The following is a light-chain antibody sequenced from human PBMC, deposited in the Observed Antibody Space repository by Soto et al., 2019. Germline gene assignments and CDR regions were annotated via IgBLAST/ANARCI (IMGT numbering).Light chain of an antibody. Sequence: EIVMTQSPATLSLSPGESATLSCWASQSVTGDLAWYQQQPGQAPKLFIYRASTRATGITARFSGSGSGTEFTLTISSLQAEYFAIYYCQQYDKWPWTLGQGTKVEI. J-gene: IGKJ1*01. CDR3: QQYDKWPWT. V-gene: IGKV3-15*01. CDR2: RAS. CDR1: QSVTGD.